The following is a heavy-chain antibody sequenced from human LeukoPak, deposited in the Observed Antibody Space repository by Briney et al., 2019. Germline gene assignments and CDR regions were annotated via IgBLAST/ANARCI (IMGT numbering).Heavy chain of an antibody. CDR1: GFTFSSYG. D-gene: IGHD6-19*01. J-gene: IGHJ4*02. CDR2: IRYDGSNK. Sequence: GGSRRLSGAASGFTFSSYGMHWVRQAPGKGLEWVAFIRYDGSNKYYADSVKGRFTISRDNSKNTLYLQMNSLRAADTAVYYCAKSLYSSGWYRLTDYWGQGTLVTVSS. CDR3: AKSLYSSGWYRLTDY. V-gene: IGHV3-30*02.